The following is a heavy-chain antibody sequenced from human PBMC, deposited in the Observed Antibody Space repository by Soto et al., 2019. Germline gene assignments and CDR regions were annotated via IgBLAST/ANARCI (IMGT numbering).Heavy chain of an antibody. V-gene: IGHV4-59*01. J-gene: IGHJ3*02. CDR1: GGSINTYY. CDR2: IYHSGST. CDR3: ARDAGGRGNGAFDI. Sequence: LSLTCTVSGGSINTYYWSWMRQPPGKGLEWIGYIYHSGSTNSNPSLKSRVTISEDTSKNQLSLKLSSVTAADTAVYYCARDAGGRGNGAFDIWGQGTMVTVSS. D-gene: IGHD3-16*01.